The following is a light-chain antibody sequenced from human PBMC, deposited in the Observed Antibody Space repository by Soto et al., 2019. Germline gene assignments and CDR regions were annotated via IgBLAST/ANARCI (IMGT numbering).Light chain of an antibody. Sequence: EIVLAQSPAPLSFSPGERATLSCRALQSVSSYLAWYQQKPGQAPRLLIYDASNRATGIPARFSGSGSGTDFTLTISSLEPEDFAVYYCQQRSNWPPRITFGQGTRLEIK. CDR3: QQRSNWPPRIT. J-gene: IGKJ5*01. V-gene: IGKV3-11*01. CDR1: QSVSSY. CDR2: DAS.